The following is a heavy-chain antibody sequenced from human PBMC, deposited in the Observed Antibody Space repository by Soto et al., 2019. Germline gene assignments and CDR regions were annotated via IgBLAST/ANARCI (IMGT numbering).Heavy chain of an antibody. V-gene: IGHV1-18*01. Sequence: VASVKVSCKASGYTFTNYGFSWVRQAPGQGLEWMGWISAYIGNTNYAQNLQGRVTITADESTSTAYMELSSLRSEDTAVYYCAGSGGDLTYYYYGMDVWGQGTTVTVSS. J-gene: IGHJ6*02. CDR1: GYTFTNYG. CDR2: ISAYIGNT. CDR3: AGSGGDLTYYYYGMDV. D-gene: IGHD2-21*02.